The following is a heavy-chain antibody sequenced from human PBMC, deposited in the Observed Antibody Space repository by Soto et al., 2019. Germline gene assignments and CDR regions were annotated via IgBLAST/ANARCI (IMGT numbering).Heavy chain of an antibody. V-gene: IGHV5-51*01. J-gene: IGHJ6*02. Sequence: GESLKISCKGSGYSFTNHWIGWVRQMPGKGLEWMGIIYPDDSDTRYSPSFQGQVTISADKSINTAYLQWSSLKASDTAIYYCARRRGYGYYYFAMDVWGQGTTVTVSS. D-gene: IGHD5-18*01. CDR3: ARRRGYGYYYFAMDV. CDR2: IYPDDSDT. CDR1: GYSFTNHW.